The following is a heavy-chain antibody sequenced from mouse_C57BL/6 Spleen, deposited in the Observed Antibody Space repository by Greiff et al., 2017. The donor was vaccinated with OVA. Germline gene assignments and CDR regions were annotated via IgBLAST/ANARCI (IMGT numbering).Heavy chain of an antibody. J-gene: IGHJ3*01. V-gene: IGHV1-69*01. Sequence: QVQLQQPGAELVMPGASVKLSCKASGYTFTSYWMHWVKQRPGQGLEWLGEIDPSDSYTNYNQKFKGKSTLTVDKSSSTAYMQLSSLTSEDSAVYYCARSPDSSGYDWFAYWGQGTLVTVSA. CDR3: ARSPDSSGYDWFAY. CDR2: IDPSDSYT. CDR1: GYTFTSYW. D-gene: IGHD3-2*02.